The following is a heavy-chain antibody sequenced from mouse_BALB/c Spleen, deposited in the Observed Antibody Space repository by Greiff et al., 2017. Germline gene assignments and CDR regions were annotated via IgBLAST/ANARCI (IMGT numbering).Heavy chain of an antibody. CDR3: ARQGDDYEAWFAY. V-gene: IGHV5-12-2*01. J-gene: IGHJ3*01. CDR2: ISNGGGST. D-gene: IGHD2-4*01. Sequence: EVHLVESGGGLVQPGGSLKLSCAASGFTFSSYTMSWVRQTPEKRLEWVAYISNGGGSTYYPDTVKGRFTISRDNAKNTLYLQMSSLKSEDTAMYYCARQGDDYEAWFAYWGQGTLVTVSA. CDR1: GFTFSSYT.